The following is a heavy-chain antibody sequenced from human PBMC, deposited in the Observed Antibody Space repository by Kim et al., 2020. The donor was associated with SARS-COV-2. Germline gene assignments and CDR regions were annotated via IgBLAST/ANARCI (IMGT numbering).Heavy chain of an antibody. J-gene: IGHJ6*02. V-gene: IGHV3-15*01. CDR2: IKSKTDGGTT. Sequence: GGSLRLSCAASGFTFSNAWMSWVRQAPGKGLEWVGRIKSKTDGGTTDYAAPVKGRFTISRDDSKNTLYLQMNSLKTEDTAVYYCTTDWLDSSSWSLTYYYYGMDVWGQGTTVTVSS. CDR1: GFTFSNAW. CDR3: TTDWLDSSSWSLTYYYYGMDV. D-gene: IGHD6-13*01.